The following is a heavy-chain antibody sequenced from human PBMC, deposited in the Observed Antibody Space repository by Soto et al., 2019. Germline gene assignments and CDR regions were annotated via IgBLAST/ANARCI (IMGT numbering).Heavy chain of an antibody. CDR2: IYPGDSDT. V-gene: IGHV5-51*01. CDR1: GYTFKSYW. Sequence: GESLKISCKGSGYTFKSYWIAWVRQMPGKGLEWMGIIYPGDSDTLYSPAFEGLVTMSVDKSTSTAYLQWSSLKASGTAMYYCARQGSSGYYYYGMDVWGQGTTVTVSS. J-gene: IGHJ6*02. CDR3: ARQGSSGYYYYGMDV. D-gene: IGHD3-10*01.